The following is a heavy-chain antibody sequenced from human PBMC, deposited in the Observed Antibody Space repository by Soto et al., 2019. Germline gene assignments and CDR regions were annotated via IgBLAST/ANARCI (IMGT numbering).Heavy chain of an antibody. D-gene: IGHD3-10*01. CDR3: ERGVYLINYYYYYYMDV. CDR1: GGSFSGYY. J-gene: IGHJ6*03. V-gene: IGHV4-34*01. Sequence: SETLSLTCAVYGGSFSGYYWSWIRQPPGKGLEWIGEINHSGSTNYNPSLKSRVTISVDTSKNQFSLKLSSVTAADTAEYYCERGVYLINYYYYYYMDVWGKGTTVTASS. CDR2: INHSGST.